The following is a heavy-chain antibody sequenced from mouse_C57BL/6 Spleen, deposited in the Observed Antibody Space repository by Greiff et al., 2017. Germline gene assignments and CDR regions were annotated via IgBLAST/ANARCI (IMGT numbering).Heavy chain of an antibody. CDR1: GYAFRSSW. V-gene: IGHV1-82*01. CDR2: IYPGDGDP. J-gene: IGHJ4*01. Sequence: VQLQQSGPELVKPGASVKISCKASGYAFRSSWMTWVKQRPGKGLEWIGRIYPGDGDPNSNGKFKGKATLTADKSSSTAYMQLSSLTSEDDAVDFCARDSKDAMDYWGQGTSVTVSS. D-gene: IGHD2-5*01. CDR3: ARDSKDAMDY.